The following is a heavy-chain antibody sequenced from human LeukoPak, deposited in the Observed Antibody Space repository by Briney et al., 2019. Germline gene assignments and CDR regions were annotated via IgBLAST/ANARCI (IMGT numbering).Heavy chain of an antibody. V-gene: IGHV4-4*07. Sequence: SETLSLTCTVSGGSFSSYYWSWIRQPAGKGLECLGRIYTSGSTNYNPSLKSRVTMSVDPFKNHFSLKLGYPPAPDPAVHYCARDHSYYDFWIGYSDYWGQGSLVSVSS. CDR1: GGSFSSYY. J-gene: IGHJ4*02. CDR2: IYTSGST. D-gene: IGHD3-3*01. CDR3: ARDHSYYDFWIGYSDY.